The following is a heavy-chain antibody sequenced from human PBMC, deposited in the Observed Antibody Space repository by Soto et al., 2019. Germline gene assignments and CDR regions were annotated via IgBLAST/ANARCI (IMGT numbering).Heavy chain of an antibody. Sequence: GGSLRLSCTASGFTFGDYAMSWFRQAPGKKLEWVGFIRSKAYGGTTEYAASVKGRFTISRDDSKSIAYLQMNSLKSEDIAVYYCTRDALVPAAMLHIWGQGTMVTVSS. V-gene: IGHV3-49*03. CDR3: TRDALVPAAMLHI. J-gene: IGHJ3*02. CDR1: GFTFGDYA. D-gene: IGHD2-2*01. CDR2: IRSKAYGGTT.